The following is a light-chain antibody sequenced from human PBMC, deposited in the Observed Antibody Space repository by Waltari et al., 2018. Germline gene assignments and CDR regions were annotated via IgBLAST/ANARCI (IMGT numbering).Light chain of an antibody. CDR2: AAI. V-gene: IGKV1-39*01. CDR3: QQTYSTSL. CDR1: QNINTY. J-gene: IGKJ2*01. Sequence: DMQMKQSPSSLPASVGDRINISCRASQNINTYINWYQQKPGKAPKLLIYAAINLQSGVPARFRGSGSGTDFSLTISSLQPEDSATYYCQQTYSTSLFGQGTKLEIK.